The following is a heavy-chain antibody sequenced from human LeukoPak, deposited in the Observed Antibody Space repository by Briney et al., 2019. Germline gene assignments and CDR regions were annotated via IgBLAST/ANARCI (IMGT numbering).Heavy chain of an antibody. V-gene: IGHV1-18*01. D-gene: IGHD3-9*01. J-gene: IGHJ4*02. CDR3: SRDGSEYDILTGYPKDY. CDR2: ISAYNGNT. CDR1: GYTFTSYF. Sequence: ASVKVSCQASGYTFTSYFISWVRQAPGQWLEWIGWISAYNGNTNSAQKLQGRVTMTTDTSTSTAYMELRSLRSDDTAVYFFSRDGSEYDILTGYPKDYWGQGTLVTVSS.